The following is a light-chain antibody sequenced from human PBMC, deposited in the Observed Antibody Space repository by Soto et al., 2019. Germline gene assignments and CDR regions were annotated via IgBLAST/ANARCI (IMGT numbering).Light chain of an antibody. CDR2: HVT. Sequence: QSVLTQPASVSGSPGQSITISCTGTSSDIGHYDYVSWYQQHPGKAPKLMIYHVTYRPTGVSNRYSGSKSGNSASLTISGLQADDEDDYYCSSLTTRHTYVFGSGTKLTVL. J-gene: IGLJ1*01. CDR3: SSLTTRHTYV. CDR1: SSDIGHYDY. V-gene: IGLV2-14*03.